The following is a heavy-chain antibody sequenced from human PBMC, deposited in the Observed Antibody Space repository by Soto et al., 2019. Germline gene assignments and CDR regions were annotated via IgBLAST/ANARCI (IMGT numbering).Heavy chain of an antibody. J-gene: IGHJ4*02. V-gene: IGHV3-74*01. CDR3: VRSYGDPPG. Sequence: EVQLVESGGGVVQPGGSLRLSCAASGFTFSSDWMHWVRQAPGKGLVWVSRINGDGTNTDYAESVKGRFTISRDNPKNTLYLQMNSLRAEDAAVYYCVRSYGDPPGWGQGTLVTVSS. D-gene: IGHD4-17*01. CDR2: INGDGTNT. CDR1: GFTFSSDW.